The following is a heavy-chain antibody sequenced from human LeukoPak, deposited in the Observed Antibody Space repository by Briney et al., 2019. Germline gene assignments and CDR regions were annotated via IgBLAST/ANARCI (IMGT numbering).Heavy chain of an antibody. V-gene: IGHV1-2*02. CDR1: GYTFTGYY. D-gene: IGHD2-2*01. J-gene: IGHJ4*02. Sequence: GASVKVSCKASGYTFTGYYMHWVRQAPGQGLEWMGWINPNSGGTNYAQKFQGRVTMTRDTSISTAYMELSRLRSDDTAVYYCARDDCSSTSCSRFFDYWGQGTLVNVSS. CDR3: ARDDCSSTSCSRFFDY. CDR2: INPNSGGT.